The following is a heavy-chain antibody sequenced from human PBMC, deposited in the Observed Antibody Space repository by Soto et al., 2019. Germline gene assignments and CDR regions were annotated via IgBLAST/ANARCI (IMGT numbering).Heavy chain of an antibody. CDR1: GFTFSIYA. D-gene: IGHD1-26*01. CDR2: IIGAGAP. V-gene: IGHV3-23*01. Sequence: EVQLLESGGGLVQPGGSLRLSCAASGFTFSIYAMNWVRQAPGKGLEWVAGIIGAGAPYYADPVKGRFTSSRDNSKNTLYLQMNSLRDEDTALYFCAKDFTPDSRWDIDYWGQGTLVTVSS. CDR3: AKDFTPDSRWDIDY. J-gene: IGHJ4*02.